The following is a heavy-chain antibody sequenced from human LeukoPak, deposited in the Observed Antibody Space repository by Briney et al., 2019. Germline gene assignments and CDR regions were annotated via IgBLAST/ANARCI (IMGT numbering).Heavy chain of an antibody. CDR1: GGSISSSSYY. CDR2: IYYSGST. V-gene: IGHV4-39*01. CDR3: ARHEGQQGYFDY. D-gene: IGHD1-1*01. Sequence: PSGTLSLTCTVSGGSISSSSYYWGWIRQPPGKGLEWIGSIYYSGSTYYNPSLKSRVTISVDTSKNQFSLKLSSVTAADTAVYYCARHEGQQGYFDYWGQGTLVTVSS. J-gene: IGHJ4*02.